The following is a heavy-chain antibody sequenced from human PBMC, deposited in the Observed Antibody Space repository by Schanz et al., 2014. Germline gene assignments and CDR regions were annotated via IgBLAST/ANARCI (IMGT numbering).Heavy chain of an antibody. J-gene: IGHJ4*02. D-gene: IGHD3-9*01. V-gene: IGHV3-13*01. CDR2: IGYLGDT. CDR1: GFTLSNSD. Sequence: EVQLLESGGGLVQPGGSLRLSCAASGFTLSNSDMHWVRQGTGKGLEWVSTIGYLGDTYYPDSVKGRFTVSRDSGQNSMYHQMNSLRAEDTAVYYCARDSRPNDDFLTAYYSIDYWGQGTQVTVSS. CDR3: ARDSRPNDDFLTAYYSIDY.